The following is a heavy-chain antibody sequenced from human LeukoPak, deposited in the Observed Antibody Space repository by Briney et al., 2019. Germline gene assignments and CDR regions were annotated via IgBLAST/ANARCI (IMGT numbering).Heavy chain of an antibody. CDR2: IIPIFGTA. Sequence: ASVKVSCKASGYTFTSYYMHWVRQAPGQGLEWMGGIIPIFGTANYAQKFQGRVTITADESTSTAYMELSSLRSEDTAVYYCATPRGTAMAEPFDYWGQGTLVTVSS. J-gene: IGHJ4*02. CDR1: GYTFTSYY. CDR3: ATPRGTAMAEPFDY. D-gene: IGHD5-18*01. V-gene: IGHV1-69*13.